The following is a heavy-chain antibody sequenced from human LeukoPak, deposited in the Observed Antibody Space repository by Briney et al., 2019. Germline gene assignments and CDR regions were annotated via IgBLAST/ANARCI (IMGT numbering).Heavy chain of an antibody. CDR2: ISGSGGST. D-gene: IGHD5-18*01. CDR3: AKSWGYSYGSSYGMDV. Sequence: PGGSLRLSCAASGFTLSSYAMSWVRQAPGKGLEWVSAISGSGGSTNYADSVKGRFTISRDNSKNTLYLQMNSLRAEDTAVYYCAKSWGYSYGSSYGMDVWGQGTTVTVSS. CDR1: GFTLSSYA. J-gene: IGHJ6*02. V-gene: IGHV3-23*01.